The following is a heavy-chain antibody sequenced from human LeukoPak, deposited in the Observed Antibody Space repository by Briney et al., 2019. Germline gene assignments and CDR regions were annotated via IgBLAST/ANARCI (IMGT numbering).Heavy chain of an antibody. CDR1: GGSISSSSYY. CDR3: ARQGRGDY. J-gene: IGHJ4*02. V-gene: IGHV4-39*01. CDR2: IYYSGST. D-gene: IGHD3-10*01. Sequence: SETLSLTCTVSGGSISSSSYYWGWIRQPPGKGLEWIGSIYYSGSTYYNPSLKSRVTISVDTSKNQFSLKLSSVTAADTAVYYCARQGRGDYWGQGTLVTVSS.